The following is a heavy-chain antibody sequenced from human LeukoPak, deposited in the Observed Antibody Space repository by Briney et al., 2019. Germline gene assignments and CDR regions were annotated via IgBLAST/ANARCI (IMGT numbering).Heavy chain of an antibody. CDR1: GGSISSYY. CDR2: IYYSGST. D-gene: IGHD1-26*01. J-gene: IGHJ4*02. V-gene: IGHV4-59*12. CDR3: ARLRRGSYSRPYFGY. Sequence: SETLSLTCTVSGGSISSYYWSWIRQPPGKGLEWIGYIYYSGSTNYNPSLKSRVTISVDTSKNQFSLKLSSVTAADTAVYYCARLRRGSYSRPYFGYWGQGTLVTVSS.